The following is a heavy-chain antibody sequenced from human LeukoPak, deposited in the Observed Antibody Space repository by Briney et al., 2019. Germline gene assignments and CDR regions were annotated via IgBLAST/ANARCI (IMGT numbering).Heavy chain of an antibody. Sequence: SETLSLTCTVSGGSISSSIYYWGWIRQPPGKGLEWIGSIYYSGSTYYNPSLKSRVTISVDTSKNQFSLKLSSVTAADTVVYYCARDRLTYWYFDLWGRGTLVTVSS. J-gene: IGHJ2*01. CDR3: ARDRLTYWYFDL. CDR2: IYYSGST. CDR1: GGSISSSIYY. D-gene: IGHD2-21*02. V-gene: IGHV4-39*07.